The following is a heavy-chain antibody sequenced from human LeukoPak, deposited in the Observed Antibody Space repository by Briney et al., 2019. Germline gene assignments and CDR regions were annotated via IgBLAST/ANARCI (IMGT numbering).Heavy chain of an antibody. CDR1: GYTLTVLS. CDR3: ATDIPRRVRGVVYSSFGMDV. CDR2: FDPEDGET. J-gene: IGHJ6*02. V-gene: IGHV1-24*01. Sequence: ASVKVSCKVSGYTLTVLSMHWVRQAPGKGLAWLGGFDPEDGETIYAKKFQGRVTLVQDTSTDTAYMELSSLRSVDTDEYYCATDIPRRVRGVVYSSFGMDVWGQGTAVTVSS. D-gene: IGHD3-10*01.